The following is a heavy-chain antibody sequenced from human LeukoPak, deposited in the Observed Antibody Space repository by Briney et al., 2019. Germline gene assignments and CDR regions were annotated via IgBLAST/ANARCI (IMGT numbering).Heavy chain of an antibody. J-gene: IGHJ4*02. CDR1: EFTFSSYA. CDR3: ARGRYGSGIYYFDY. CDR2: ISGSGGST. D-gene: IGHD3-10*01. V-gene: IGHV3-23*01. Sequence: GGSLRLSCAASEFTFSSYAMSWVRQAPGKGLEWVSAISGSGGSTYYADSVKGRFTISRDTSKSTLYLQMSSLRAEDTAIYYCARGRYGSGIYYFDYWGQGTLVTVSS.